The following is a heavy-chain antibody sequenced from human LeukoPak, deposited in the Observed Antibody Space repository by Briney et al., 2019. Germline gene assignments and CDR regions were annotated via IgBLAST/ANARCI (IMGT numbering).Heavy chain of an antibody. Sequence: SETPSLTCAVYGGSFSGYYWNWIRQPPGKGLEWIGEINHSGSTNYNPSLKSRITISVDTSKNQVSLKLSSVTAADTAVYYCARDEGGGGYWGQGTLVTVSS. CDR2: INHSGST. CDR3: ARDEGGGGY. CDR1: GGSFSGYY. D-gene: IGHD3-16*01. J-gene: IGHJ4*02. V-gene: IGHV4-34*01.